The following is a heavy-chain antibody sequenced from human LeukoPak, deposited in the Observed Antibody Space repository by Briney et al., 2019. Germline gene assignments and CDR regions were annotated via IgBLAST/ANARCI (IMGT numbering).Heavy chain of an antibody. CDR1: GGSISSYY. Sequence: SETLSLTCTVSGGSISSYYWSWIRQPPGKGLEWIGYIYYSGSTNYNPSLKSRVAISVDTSKNQFSLKLSSVTAADTAVYYCASLSYNWNYVCWGQGTLVTVSS. V-gene: IGHV4-59*01. D-gene: IGHD1-7*01. CDR2: IYYSGST. CDR3: ASLSYNWNYVC. J-gene: IGHJ4*02.